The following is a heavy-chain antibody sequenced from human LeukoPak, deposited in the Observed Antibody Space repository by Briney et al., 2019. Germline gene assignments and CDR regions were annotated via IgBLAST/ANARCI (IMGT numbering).Heavy chain of an antibody. J-gene: IGHJ4*02. V-gene: IGHV3-48*01. D-gene: IGHD3-10*01. CDR2: ISSSSNII. CDR3: ARDFAREFTIDY. CDR1: GFTFSNYN. Sequence: QPGGSLRLSCAASGFTFSNYNMNWVRQPPGKGLQWVSYISSSSNIIYYADSVKGRFTISRDNAKNSLFLRMNSLRAEDTAVYYCARDFAREFTIDYWGQGTLVTVSS.